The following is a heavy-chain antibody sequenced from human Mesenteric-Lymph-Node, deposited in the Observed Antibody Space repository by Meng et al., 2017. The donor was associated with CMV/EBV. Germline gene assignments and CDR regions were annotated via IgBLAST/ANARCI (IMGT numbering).Heavy chain of an antibody. CDR3: ASPAAENWIDP. J-gene: IGHJ5*02. CDR1: GFSFSDYY. Sequence: GGSLRLSCAASGFSFSDYYMSWIRQAPGKGLEWISYISSSGTTTHYADSVKGRFTISRDNAQKSLSLQMNSLRAGDTAIYYCASPAAENWIDPWGLGTLVTVSS. D-gene: IGHD6-13*01. V-gene: IGHV3-11*04. CDR2: ISSSGTTT.